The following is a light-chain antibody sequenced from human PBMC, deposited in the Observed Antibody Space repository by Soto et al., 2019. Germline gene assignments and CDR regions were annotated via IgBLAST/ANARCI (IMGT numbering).Light chain of an antibody. CDR1: QSVSSSY. CDR3: QQYGSSTGT. CDR2: GAS. Sequence: ESVLTQSPGTLSWSPGERATRSVRASQSVSSSYLAWYQQKPGQAPRLLIYGASSRATGIPDRFSGSGSGTDFTLTISRLEPEDFAVYYCQQYGSSTGTFGQGTKVDIK. V-gene: IGKV3-20*01. J-gene: IGKJ1*01.